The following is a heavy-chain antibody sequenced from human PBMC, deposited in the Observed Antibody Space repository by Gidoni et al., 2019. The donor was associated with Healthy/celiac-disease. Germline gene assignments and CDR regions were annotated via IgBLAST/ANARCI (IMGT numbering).Heavy chain of an antibody. J-gene: IGHJ4*02. CDR2: IIPIFGTA. D-gene: IGHD4-17*01. CDR1: GCTFSSYA. V-gene: IGHV1-69*01. Sequence: QVQLVQSGAEVKKPGSSVKVSCMASGCTFSSYAISCVRQAPGPGLEWMGGIIPIFGTANYEQKFQGRVTITADESTSTAYMELSSLRSEDTAVYYCARDLTDDYGDYARDYWGQGTLVTVSS. CDR3: ARDLTDDYGDYARDY.